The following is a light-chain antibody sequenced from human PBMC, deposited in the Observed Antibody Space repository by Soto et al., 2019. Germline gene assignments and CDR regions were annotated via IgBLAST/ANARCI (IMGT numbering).Light chain of an antibody. CDR1: QSISYY. V-gene: IGKV1-39*01. CDR3: QQSSSIPRT. Sequence: DIQMTQSPSSLSASVGDRVTITCRASQSISYYLSWYQLKPGKVPKLLISAASSLQSGVPSRFSGSGSGTDFTLTISSLQPEDFATYYWQQSSSIPRTFGQGTKLEIK. CDR2: AAS. J-gene: IGKJ2*01.